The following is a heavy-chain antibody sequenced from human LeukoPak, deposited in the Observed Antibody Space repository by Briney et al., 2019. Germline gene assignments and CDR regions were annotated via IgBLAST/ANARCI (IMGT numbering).Heavy chain of an antibody. CDR3: TRYNNDHFDY. CDR1: GFTFTDFY. CDR2: IAYDGSRA. J-gene: IGHJ4*02. D-gene: IGHD1-14*01. V-gene: IGHV3-33*08. Sequence: GGSLRLSCAASGFTFTDFYMNWVRQAPGKGLEWVAVIAYDGSRAFYADSVKGRFTISRDNSKNTMSVQMDDLRAEDTAVYYCTRYNNDHFDYWGQGTLVTVSS.